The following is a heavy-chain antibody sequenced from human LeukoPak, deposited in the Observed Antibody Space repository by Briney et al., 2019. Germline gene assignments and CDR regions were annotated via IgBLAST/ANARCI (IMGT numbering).Heavy chain of an antibody. D-gene: IGHD1-26*01. J-gene: IGHJ4*02. V-gene: IGHV3-23*01. CDR1: GFTFSSYA. CDR2: ISGSGGST. Sequence: PGGSLRLSCAASGFTFSSYAMSWLRQAPGKGLEWVSAISGSGGSTYYADSVKGRFTISRDNSKNTLYLQMNSLRAEDTAVYYCAKDPIGWELKGYFDYWGQGTLVTVSS. CDR3: AKDPIGWELKGYFDY.